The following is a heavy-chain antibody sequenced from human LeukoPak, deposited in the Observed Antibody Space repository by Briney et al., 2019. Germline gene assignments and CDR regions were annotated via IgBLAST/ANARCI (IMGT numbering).Heavy chain of an antibody. D-gene: IGHD2-2*02. J-gene: IGHJ4*02. CDR1: GFTFSSYA. Sequence: GGSLRLSCAASGFTFSSYAMSWVRQAPGKGLEWVSANSGSGGSTYYADSVKGRFTISRDNSKNTLYLQMNSLRAEDTAGYYCAKVLNPLLRYYFDYWGQGTLVTVSS. V-gene: IGHV3-23*01. CDR3: AKVLNPLLRYYFDY. CDR2: NSGSGGST.